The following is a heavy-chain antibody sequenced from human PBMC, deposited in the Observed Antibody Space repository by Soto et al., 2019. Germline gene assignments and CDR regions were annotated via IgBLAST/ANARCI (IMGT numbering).Heavy chain of an antibody. J-gene: IGHJ5*02. D-gene: IGHD3-22*01. V-gene: IGHV1-24*01. Sequence: GASVKVSCKVSGYTLTELSMHWVRQAPGKGLEWMGGFDPEDGETIYAQKFQGRVTMTEDTSTDTAYMELSSLRSEDTAVYYCATYYESSGYYYTFPWFDPWGQGTLVTVSS. CDR3: ATYYESSGYYYTFPWFDP. CDR2: FDPEDGET. CDR1: GYTLTELS.